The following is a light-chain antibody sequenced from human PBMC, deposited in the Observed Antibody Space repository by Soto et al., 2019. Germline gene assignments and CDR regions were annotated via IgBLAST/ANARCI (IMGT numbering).Light chain of an antibody. J-gene: IGLJ1*01. CDR1: STDVGGYEY. Sequence: QSVLTQPASVSGSPGQSITISCTGTSTDVGGYEYVSWYQQHPGKAPKLIIYDVSERPSGVSNRFSGSKSGNTASLAISGLQADDAADYYCRSYRTYGPLGVFGTGTKLTVL. CDR3: RSYRTYGPLGV. CDR2: DVS. V-gene: IGLV2-14*03.